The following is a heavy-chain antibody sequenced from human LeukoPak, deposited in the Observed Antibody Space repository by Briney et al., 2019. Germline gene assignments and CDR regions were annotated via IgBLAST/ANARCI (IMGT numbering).Heavy chain of an antibody. CDR2: MNPNSGNT. V-gene: IGHV1-8*01. J-gene: IGHJ3*01. Sequence: GASVKVSCKASGYTFTSYDINWVRQATGQGLEWMGWMNPNSGNTGYAQKFQGRVTMTRNTSISTAYMELSSLTSDDAAVYYCARGVNYYDGRGQYDSFDVWGQGTMVTVSS. CDR1: GYTFTSYD. CDR3: ARGVNYYDGRGQYDSFDV. D-gene: IGHD3-16*01.